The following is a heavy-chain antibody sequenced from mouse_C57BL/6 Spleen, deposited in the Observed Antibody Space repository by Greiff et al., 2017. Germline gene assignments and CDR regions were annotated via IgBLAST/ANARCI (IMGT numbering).Heavy chain of an antibody. CDR1: GYTFTSYW. D-gene: IGHD1-1*01. J-gene: IGHJ3*01. CDR2: IHPNSGST. V-gene: IGHV1-64*01. CDR3: AREGSSPPWCAY. Sequence: VQLQQPGAELVKPGASVKLSCKASGYTFTSYWMHWVKQRPGQGLEWIGMIHPNSGSTNYNEKFKSKATLTVDKSSSTAYMQLSSLTSEDSAVYYCAREGSSPPWCAYWGQGTLVTVSA.